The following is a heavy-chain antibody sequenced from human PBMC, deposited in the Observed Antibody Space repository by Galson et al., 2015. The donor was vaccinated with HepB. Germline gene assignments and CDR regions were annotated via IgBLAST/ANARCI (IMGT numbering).Heavy chain of an antibody. CDR2: IIPILGIA. V-gene: IGHV1-69*04. D-gene: IGHD3-16*02. CDR1: GGTFSSYA. Sequence: SCKASGGTFSSYAISWVRQAPGQGLEWMGRIIPILGIANYAQKFQGRVTITADKSTSTAYMELSSLRSEDTAVYYCARGPYDYVWGSYRTGFDPWGQGTLVTVSS. J-gene: IGHJ5*02. CDR3: ARGPYDYVWGSYRTGFDP.